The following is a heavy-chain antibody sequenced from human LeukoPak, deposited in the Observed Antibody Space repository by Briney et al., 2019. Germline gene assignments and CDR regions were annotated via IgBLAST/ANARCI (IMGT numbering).Heavy chain of an antibody. V-gene: IGHV1-18*01. CDR3: ARDATYDSSGYRAYDI. J-gene: IGHJ3*02. Sequence: ASVKVSCKASGYTFTSYGTSWVRQAPGQGLEWMGWISAYNGNTNYAQKLQGRVTMTTDTSTSTAYMELRSLRSDDTAVYYCARDATYDSSGYRAYDIWGQGTMVTVSS. CDR1: GYTFTSYG. D-gene: IGHD3-22*01. CDR2: ISAYNGNT.